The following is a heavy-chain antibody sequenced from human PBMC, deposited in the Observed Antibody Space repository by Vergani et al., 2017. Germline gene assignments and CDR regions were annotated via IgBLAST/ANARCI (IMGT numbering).Heavy chain of an antibody. D-gene: IGHD6-19*01. CDR1: GYTFTSYA. V-gene: IGHV7-4-1*02. CDR3: ARDVDLSSGWSISFYYYYGMDV. CDR2: INTNTGNP. J-gene: IGHJ6*02. Sequence: QVQLVQSGSELKKPGASVKVSCKASGYTFTSYAMNWVRKAPGQGLEWMGWINTNTGNPTYAQGFTGRFVFSLDTSVSTAYLQISSLKAEDTAVYYCARDVDLSSGWSISFYYYYGMDVWGQGTTVTVSS.